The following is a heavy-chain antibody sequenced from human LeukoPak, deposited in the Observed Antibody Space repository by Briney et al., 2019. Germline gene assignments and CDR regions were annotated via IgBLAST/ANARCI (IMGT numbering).Heavy chain of an antibody. Sequence: PSETLSLTCAVYGGSFSGYYWSWIRQPPGKGLEWIAEINHSGSTNYNPSLKSRVTISVDTSKNQFSPKLSSVTAADTAVYYCARRQVFDNWNYSNPYYFDYWGQGTLVTVSS. CDR2: INHSGST. D-gene: IGHD1-7*01. V-gene: IGHV4-34*01. J-gene: IGHJ4*02. CDR1: GGSFSGYY. CDR3: ARRQVFDNWNYSNPYYFDY.